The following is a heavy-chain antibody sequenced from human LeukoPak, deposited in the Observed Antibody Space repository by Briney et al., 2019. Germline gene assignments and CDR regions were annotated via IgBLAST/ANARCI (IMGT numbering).Heavy chain of an antibody. CDR2: ISGDGGT. D-gene: IGHD2-15*01. CDR1: GFTFGSYV. CDR3: ARYCGAASCYSGFDY. Sequence: GSLRLSCAASGFTFGSYVMSWVRQAPGKGPEWVSAISGDGGTYYADSVKGRFTISRDNSKNTLYLQMNSLGSEDTALYYCARYCGAASCYSGFDYWGQGTLVTVAS. J-gene: IGHJ4*02. V-gene: IGHV3-23*01.